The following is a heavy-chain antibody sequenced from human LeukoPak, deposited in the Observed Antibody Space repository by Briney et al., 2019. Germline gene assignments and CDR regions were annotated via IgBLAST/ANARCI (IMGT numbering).Heavy chain of an antibody. D-gene: IGHD3-3*01. Sequence: SGGSLRLSCVASGFTFSSYWMSWVRQAPGKGLEWVANIKQDGSAKYYVDSVKGRFTISRDNPRNTLYLQMNSLRADDTAVYYCAKADATIGGAFDIWGQGTMVTVSS. CDR1: GFTFSSYW. CDR3: AKADATIGGAFDI. V-gene: IGHV3-7*03. CDR2: IKQDGSAK. J-gene: IGHJ3*02.